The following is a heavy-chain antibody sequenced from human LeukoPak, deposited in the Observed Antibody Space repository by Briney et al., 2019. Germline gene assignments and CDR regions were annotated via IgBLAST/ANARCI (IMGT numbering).Heavy chain of an antibody. J-gene: IGHJ4*02. V-gene: IGHV3-30-3*01. CDR2: ISYDGSNK. Sequence: GGSLSLSCAASGFTFSSYAMYWVRQAPGKGLEWVAVISYDGSNKYYADSVKGRFTISRDNSKNTLYLQMNSLRAEDTAVYYCARDQTGLLDYWGQGTLVTVSS. CDR1: GFTFSSYA. D-gene: IGHD1-14*01. CDR3: ARDQTGLLDY.